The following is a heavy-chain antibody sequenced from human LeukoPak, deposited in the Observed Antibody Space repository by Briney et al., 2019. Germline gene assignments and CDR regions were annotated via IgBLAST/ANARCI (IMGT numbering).Heavy chain of an antibody. Sequence: SETLSLTCAVSGVSMRNCYWSWIRQAPGKGLEWIGSVQYSGSIRYNPSLQSRVAISIDTSNDQFSLNLNSVTAADTAVYYCARMDDGYCDAYYCTFRTFDYWGQGTLVIASS. J-gene: IGHJ4*02. CDR3: ARMDDGYCDAYYCTFRTFDY. D-gene: IGHD2-15*01. CDR1: GVSMRNCY. CDR2: VQYSGSI. V-gene: IGHV4-59*01.